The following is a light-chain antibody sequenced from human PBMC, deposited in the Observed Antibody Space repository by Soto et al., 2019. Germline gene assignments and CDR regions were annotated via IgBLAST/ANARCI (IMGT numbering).Light chain of an antibody. J-gene: IGLJ2*01. CDR1: SSNIGAGYD. V-gene: IGLV1-40*01. CDR3: QSYDSSLSVVV. CDR2: GNS. Sequence: QPVLTQPPSVSGAPGQRVTISCTGSSSNIGAGYDVHWYQQLPGTAPKLLIYGNSNRSSGVPDRFSGSKSGTSASLAITGLQAEDEADYYCQSYDSSLSVVVFGGGTKLTVL.